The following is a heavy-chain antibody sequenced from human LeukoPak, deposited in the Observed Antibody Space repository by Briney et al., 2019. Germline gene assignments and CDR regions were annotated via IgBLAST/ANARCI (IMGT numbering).Heavy chain of an antibody. V-gene: IGHV4-59*01. CDR1: GDSINNYH. J-gene: IGHJ5*01. CDR2: IYYSGST. D-gene: IGHD5-12*01. CDR3: ARDLGSSGYGFDS. Sequence: SETLSLTCAVFGDSINNYHWSWIRQPPGKGLEWIGYIYYSGSTNYNPSLKSRVTISIDTSKNQFSLKLNSVTAADTAVYYCARDLGSSGYGFDSWGPGTLVTVSP.